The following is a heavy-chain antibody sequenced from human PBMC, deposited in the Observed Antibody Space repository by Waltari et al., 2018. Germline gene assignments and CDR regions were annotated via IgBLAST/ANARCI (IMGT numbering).Heavy chain of an antibody. CDR1: GYTFTSYG. CDR3: ARDLSYDFWSGYPEGDY. Sequence: QVQLVQSGAEVKKPGASVKVSCKASGYTFTSYGISWVRPAPGQGLEWMGWISAYNGNTNYAQKLQGRVTMTTDTSTSTAYMELRSLRSDDTAVYYCARDLSYDFWSGYPEGDYWGQGTLVTVSS. D-gene: IGHD3-3*01. V-gene: IGHV1-18*01. J-gene: IGHJ4*02. CDR2: ISAYNGNT.